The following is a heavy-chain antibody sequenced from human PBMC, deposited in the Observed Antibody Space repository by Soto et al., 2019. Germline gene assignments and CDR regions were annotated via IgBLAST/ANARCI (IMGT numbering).Heavy chain of an antibody. Sequence: ASVKVSCKASGYTFTGYYMHWVRQAPGQGLEWMGWINPNSGGTNYAQKFQGGVTMTRDTSISTAYMELSRLRSDDTAVYYCARVIAAAGSGAYYYYGMDVWGQGTTVTVSS. CDR1: GYTFTGYY. V-gene: IGHV1-2*02. CDR2: INPNSGGT. CDR3: ARVIAAAGSGAYYYYGMDV. J-gene: IGHJ6*02. D-gene: IGHD6-13*01.